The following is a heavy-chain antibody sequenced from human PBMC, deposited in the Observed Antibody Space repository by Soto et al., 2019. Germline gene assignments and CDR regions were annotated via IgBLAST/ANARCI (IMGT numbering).Heavy chain of an antibody. Sequence: SETLSLTCTVSGGSISSSGYYWGWIRQPPGKGLEWIGSIYYSGSTYYNPSLKSRVTISVDTSKNQFSLKLSSVTAADTAVYYCARAVLPATAPFDYWGQGTLVTVSS. D-gene: IGHD2-2*01. J-gene: IGHJ4*02. CDR3: ARAVLPATAPFDY. CDR1: GGSISSSGYY. V-gene: IGHV4-39*07. CDR2: IYYSGST.